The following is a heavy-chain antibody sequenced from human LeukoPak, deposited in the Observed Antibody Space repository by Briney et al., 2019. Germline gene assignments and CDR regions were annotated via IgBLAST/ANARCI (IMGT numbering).Heavy chain of an antibody. CDR2: MYYSGST. J-gene: IGHJ4*02. CDR1: GGSFSSRTYY. V-gene: IGHV4-39*01. CDR3: ARHYYDSSGYYPWYFDY. Sequence: SETLSLTCTVSGGSFSSRTYYWGWLRQPPGKGLEWIVSMYYSGSTYYNQSLKSRVTISVDTSKNQFSLKLTSVTAADTAVYYCARHYYDSSGYYPWYFDYWGQGTLVTVSS. D-gene: IGHD3-22*01.